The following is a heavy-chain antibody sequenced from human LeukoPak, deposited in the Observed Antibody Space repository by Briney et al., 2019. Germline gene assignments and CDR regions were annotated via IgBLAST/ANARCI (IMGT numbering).Heavy chain of an antibody. CDR3: ARRGGYCSSTSCYLWFDP. CDR1: GYSFTSYW. Sequence: GESLKISCKGSGYSFTSYWIGWVRQMPGKGLEGMGIIYPGDSDTRYSPSFQGQVTISADKSISTAYLQWSSLKASDTAMYYCARRGGYCSSTSCYLWFDPWGQGTLVTVSS. D-gene: IGHD2-2*01. J-gene: IGHJ5*02. CDR2: IYPGDSDT. V-gene: IGHV5-51*01.